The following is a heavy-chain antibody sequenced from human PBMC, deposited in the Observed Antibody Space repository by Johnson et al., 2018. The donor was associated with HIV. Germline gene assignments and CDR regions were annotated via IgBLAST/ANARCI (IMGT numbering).Heavy chain of an antibody. V-gene: IGHV3-30*04. D-gene: IGHD3-3*01. CDR1: GFTFSRYA. J-gene: IGHJ3*02. CDR3: ARGGVIHDAFDI. Sequence: QVQLVESGGGVVQPGRSLRLSCAASGFTFSRYAFHWVRQAPAKGLEWVAAISYDGSDKYHADSVKGRFTISRDNSKNTLYLQMNSLRAEDTAVYYCARGGVIHDAFDIWGQGTMVTLSS. CDR2: ISYDGSDK.